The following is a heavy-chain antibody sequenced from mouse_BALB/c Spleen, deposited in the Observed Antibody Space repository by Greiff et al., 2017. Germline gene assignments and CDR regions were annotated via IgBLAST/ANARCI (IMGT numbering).Heavy chain of an antibody. V-gene: IGHV5-17*02. D-gene: IGHD2-10*01. CDR1: GFTFSSFG. J-gene: IGHJ4*01. CDR3: ARSYYGNPFYAMDY. Sequence: EVKLVESGGGLVQPGGSRKLSCAASGFTFSSFGMHWVRQAPEKGLEWVAYISSGSSTIYYADTVKGRFTISRDNPKNTLFLQMTSLRSEDTAMYYCARSYYGNPFYAMDYWGQGTSVIVSS. CDR2: ISSGSSTI.